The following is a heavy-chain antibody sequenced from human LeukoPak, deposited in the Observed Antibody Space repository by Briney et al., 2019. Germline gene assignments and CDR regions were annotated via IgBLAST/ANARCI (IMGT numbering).Heavy chain of an antibody. V-gene: IGHV3-23*01. D-gene: IGHD3-10*01. CDR2: ISGSGGRT. CDR3: ARVYGSGSYYYHYAMDV. Sequence: GGSLRLSCAAAGFTFSSYDMSWVRQAPGKGLEWVSAISGSGGRTYYADSVKGRFTISRDNSKNTLYLQMNSLRAEDTAVYYCARVYGSGSYYYHYAMDVWGQGTTITVSS. J-gene: IGHJ6*02. CDR1: GFTFSSYD.